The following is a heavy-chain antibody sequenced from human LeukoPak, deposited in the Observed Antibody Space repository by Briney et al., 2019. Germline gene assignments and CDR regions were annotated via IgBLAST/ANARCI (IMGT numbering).Heavy chain of an antibody. Sequence: GGSLRLSCAASGFTFSSYAMHWVRQAPGKGLEWVAVIWYDGSNKYYADSVKGRFTISRDNSKNTLYLQMNSLRAEDTAVYYCARDGLAVAGISGWFDPWGQGTLVTVSS. CDR3: ARDGLAVAGISGWFDP. CDR1: GFTFSSYA. V-gene: IGHV3-33*08. J-gene: IGHJ5*02. CDR2: IWYDGSNK. D-gene: IGHD6-19*01.